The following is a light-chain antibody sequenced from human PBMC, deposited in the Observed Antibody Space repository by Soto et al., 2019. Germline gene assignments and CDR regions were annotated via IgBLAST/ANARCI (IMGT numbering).Light chain of an antibody. CDR1: SSDIGTYNY. CDR2: EVI. J-gene: IGLJ1*01. V-gene: IGLV2-14*01. Sequence: QSALTQPASVSESPGQSITVSCTGTSSDIGTYNYVAWYQQHPGKAPKLLIYEVINRPSGVSNRFSGSKSGYTASLTISGLQAEDEADYYCSSYASNKTLLFGPGTKGTVL. CDR3: SSYASNKTLL.